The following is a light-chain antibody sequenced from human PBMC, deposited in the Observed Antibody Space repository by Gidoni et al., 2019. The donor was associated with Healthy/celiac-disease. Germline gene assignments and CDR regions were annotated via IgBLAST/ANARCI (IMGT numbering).Light chain of an antibody. V-gene: IGLV2-14*01. CDR1: SSDVGGYNY. CDR3: SSYTSSSTRV. Sequence: QSALTQPASVSGSPGQSITISCTGTSSDVGGYNYVSWYQQHPGKATKLMIYEVSNRPSGVPDRFSGSKSGNTASLTISGLQAEDEADYYCSSYTSSSTRVFGGGTKLTVL. J-gene: IGLJ3*02. CDR2: EVS.